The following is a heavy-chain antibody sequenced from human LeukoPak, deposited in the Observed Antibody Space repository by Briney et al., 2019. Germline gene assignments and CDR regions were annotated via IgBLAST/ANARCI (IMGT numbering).Heavy chain of an antibody. CDR1: GGTFSGYA. CDR2: IIPIYGTA. V-gene: IGHV1-69*13. CDR3: ARWGSGNYLPYYYYMDV. D-gene: IGHD1-26*01. J-gene: IGHJ6*03. Sequence: SVKVSCKASGGTFSGYAISWVQQAPGQGLEWMGGIIPIYGTANYAQKFQGRVTITADEPTSTAYMELSSLRSEDTAVYYCARWGSGNYLPYYYYMDVWGKGTTVTVSS.